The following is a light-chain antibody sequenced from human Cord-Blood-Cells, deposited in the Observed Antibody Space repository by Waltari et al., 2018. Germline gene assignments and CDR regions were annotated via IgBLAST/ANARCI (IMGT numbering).Light chain of an antibody. V-gene: IGKV1-39*01. Sequence: DIQMTQSPSSLSASVGDRVTITCRASQSISSYLNWYQQKPGKAPKLLIYAASSLQSGVPARFSGSGSGTDVTLTISSLQPEDFATYYCQQSYSTPYIFGPGTKVDIK. J-gene: IGKJ3*01. CDR3: QQSYSTPYI. CDR2: AAS. CDR1: QSISSY.